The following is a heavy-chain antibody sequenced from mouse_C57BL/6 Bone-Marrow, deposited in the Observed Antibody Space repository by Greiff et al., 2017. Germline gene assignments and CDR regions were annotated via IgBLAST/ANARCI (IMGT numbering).Heavy chain of an antibody. CDR1: GYTFTTYP. CDR3: ARSSYDYDGYYAMDY. D-gene: IGHD2-4*01. Sequence: QVQLQQSGAELVKPGASVKMSCKASGYTFTTYPIEWMKQNHGKSLEWIGNFHPYNDDTKYNEKFKGKATLTVEKSSSTVYLELSRLTSDDSSVYYGARSSYDYDGYYAMDYWGQGTSVTVSS. CDR2: FHPYNDDT. V-gene: IGHV1-47*01. J-gene: IGHJ4*01.